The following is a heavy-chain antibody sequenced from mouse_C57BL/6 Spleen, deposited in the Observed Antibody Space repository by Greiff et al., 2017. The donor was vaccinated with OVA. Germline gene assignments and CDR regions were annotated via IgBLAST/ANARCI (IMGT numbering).Heavy chain of an antibody. CDR3: ARETTVEGGYFDY. D-gene: IGHD1-1*01. V-gene: IGHV3-6*01. CDR2: ITYDGST. Sequence: EVKLLESGPGLVKPSQSLSLTCSVTGYSITSGYYWNWIRQFPGNKLEWMGYITYDGSTNYNPSLKNRISITRDTSKNQFFLKLNSVTTEDTTTYDSARETTVEGGYFDYWGQGTTLTVSS. J-gene: IGHJ2*01. CDR1: GYSITSGYY.